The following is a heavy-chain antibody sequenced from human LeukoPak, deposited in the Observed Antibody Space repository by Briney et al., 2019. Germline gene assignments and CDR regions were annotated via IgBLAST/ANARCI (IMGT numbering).Heavy chain of an antibody. CDR1: GFTFTSYW. V-gene: IGHV5-51*01. Sequence: GESLKISCKGSGFTFTSYWIGWVRQMPGKGLEWMGIIFPGDSDARYSPSFQGQVTISADKSISTAYLQWSSLKASDTAMYYCARLVRSGWYYDYWGQGTLVTVSS. J-gene: IGHJ4*02. CDR3: ARLVRSGWYYDY. CDR2: IFPGDSDA. D-gene: IGHD6-19*01.